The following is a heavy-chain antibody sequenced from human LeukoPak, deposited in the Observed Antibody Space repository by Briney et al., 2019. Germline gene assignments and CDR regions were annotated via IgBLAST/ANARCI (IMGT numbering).Heavy chain of an antibody. D-gene: IGHD3-22*01. J-gene: IGHJ4*02. CDR2: IWYDGSNK. CDR3: ARGGTMIAEVGVLDY. V-gene: IGHV3-33*01. Sequence: GGSLRLSCAASGFTFSSYGMHWVRQAPGKGLEWVAVIWYDGSNKYYADSVKGRFTISRDNSKNTLYLQMNSLRAEDTAVYYCARGGTMIAEVGVLDYWGQGTLVTVSS. CDR1: GFTFSSYG.